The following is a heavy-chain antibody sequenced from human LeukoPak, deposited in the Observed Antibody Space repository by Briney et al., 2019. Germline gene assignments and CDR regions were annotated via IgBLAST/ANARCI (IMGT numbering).Heavy chain of an antibody. V-gene: IGHV1-69*04. CDR3: AVGVVRTSIDLDY. D-gene: IGHD4-23*01. CDR2: IITIFGIA. Sequence: SVKVSCTASGGTFSIYAISWVRQAPGPGIEWMGRIITIFGIANYAQTFQGRVTITADKSTSTAYMELSSLTSEDTAVYYWAVGVVRTSIDLDYWGQGNLVTVSS. CDR1: GGTFSIYA. J-gene: IGHJ4*02.